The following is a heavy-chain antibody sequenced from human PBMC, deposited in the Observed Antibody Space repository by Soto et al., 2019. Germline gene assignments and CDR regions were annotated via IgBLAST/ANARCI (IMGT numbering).Heavy chain of an antibody. Sequence: QVQLVQSGAEVKKPGASVKVSCKASGYTFTSYGISWVRQAPGQGLEWMGWISAYNGKTNYAQKLQGRVTMTTDTSTSTAYMELWSLRSDDTAVYYCSRHHGDFGLYYYYGIDVWVQGTTVTVSS. CDR1: GYTFTSYG. V-gene: IGHV1-18*01. J-gene: IGHJ6*02. D-gene: IGHD4-17*01. CDR3: SRHHGDFGLYYYYGIDV. CDR2: ISAYNGKT.